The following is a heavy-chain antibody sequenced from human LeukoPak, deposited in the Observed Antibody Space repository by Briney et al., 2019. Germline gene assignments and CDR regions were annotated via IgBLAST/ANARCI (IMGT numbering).Heavy chain of an antibody. J-gene: IGHJ3*02. CDR3: ARYFSRFLVAFDI. D-gene: IGHD3-3*01. CDR2: IYYSGST. Sequence: PSETLSLTCTVSGGSISSYYWSWIRQPPGKGLKWIGYIYYSGSTNYNPSLKSRVTISVDTSKNQFSLKLSSVTAADTAVYYCARYFSRFLVAFDIWGQGTMVTVSS. CDR1: GGSISSYY. V-gene: IGHV4-59*01.